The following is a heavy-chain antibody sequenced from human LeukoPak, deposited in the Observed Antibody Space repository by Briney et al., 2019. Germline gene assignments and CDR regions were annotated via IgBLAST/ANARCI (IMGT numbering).Heavy chain of an antibody. CDR2: INHSGST. J-gene: IGHJ4*02. CDR1: GGSFSGYY. V-gene: IGHV4-34*01. CDR3: ARGASHLGATRIMCY. Sequence: SETLSLTCAVYGGSFSGYYWSWIRQPPGKGLEWIGEINHSGSTNYNPSLKSRVTISVDTSKDQFSLKLSSVTAADTAVYYCARGASHLGATRIMCYWGQGTLVTVSS. D-gene: IGHD1-26*01.